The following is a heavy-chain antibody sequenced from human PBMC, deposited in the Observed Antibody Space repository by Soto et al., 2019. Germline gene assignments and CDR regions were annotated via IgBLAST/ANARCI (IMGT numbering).Heavy chain of an antibody. Sequence: EVQLVESGGGLVKPGGSLRLSCAASDFSISNAWVNWVRQAPGKGLEWVGRVKRKIDGETTDYAAPVKGRFTISRDDSNNMLYLQMNSLKADDTAVYYCTTGSVEGVWGQGTTVTVSS. V-gene: IGHV3-15*07. D-gene: IGHD2-15*01. CDR3: TTGSVEGV. J-gene: IGHJ6*02. CDR1: DFSISNAW. CDR2: VKRKIDGETT.